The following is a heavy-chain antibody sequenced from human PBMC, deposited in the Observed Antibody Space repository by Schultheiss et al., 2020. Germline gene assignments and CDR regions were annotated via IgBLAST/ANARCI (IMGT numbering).Heavy chain of an antibody. J-gene: IGHJ4*02. CDR1: GGSISSSSYY. D-gene: IGHD3-10*01. Sequence: SETLSLTCTVSGGSISSSSYYWGWIRQSPGKGLEWIGSIYYSGSTYYTPSLESRVTISLDTSKNQFSLKLSSVTARDTAMYYCARQITRKGNSMIRGVITAFEFWGQGILVTVSS. CDR2: IYYSGST. CDR3: ARQITRKGNSMIRGVITAFEF. V-gene: IGHV4-39*01.